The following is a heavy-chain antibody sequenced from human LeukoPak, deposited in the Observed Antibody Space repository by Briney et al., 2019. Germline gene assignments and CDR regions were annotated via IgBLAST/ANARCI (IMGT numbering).Heavy chain of an antibody. CDR2: IYYSGST. V-gene: IGHV4-59*01. Sequence: SETLSLTCTVSGGSISSYYWSWIRQPPGKGLEWIGYIYYSGSTNYNPSLKSRVTISVDTSKNQFSLKLSSVTAADTAVYYCAREDNDAFDIWGQGTMVTVSS. CDR1: GGSISSYY. J-gene: IGHJ3*02. CDR3: AREDNDAFDI.